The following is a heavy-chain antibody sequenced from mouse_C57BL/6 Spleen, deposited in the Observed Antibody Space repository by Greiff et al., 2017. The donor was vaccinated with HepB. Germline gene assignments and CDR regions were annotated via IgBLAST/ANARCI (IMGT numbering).Heavy chain of an antibody. J-gene: IGHJ4*01. D-gene: IGHD1-1*01. CDR1: GYTFTSYW. CDR2: IDPSDSYT. CDR3: ARWLTTVVHYAMDY. Sequence: VQLQQPGAELVMPGASVKLSCKASGYTFTSYWMHWVKQRPGQGLEWIGEIDPSDSYTNYNQKFKGKSTLTVDKSSSTAYMQLSSLTSEDSAVYYCARWLTTVVHYAMDYWGQGTSVTVSS. V-gene: IGHV1-69*01.